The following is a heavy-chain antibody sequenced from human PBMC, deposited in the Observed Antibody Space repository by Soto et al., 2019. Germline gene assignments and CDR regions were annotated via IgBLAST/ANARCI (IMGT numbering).Heavy chain of an antibody. J-gene: IGHJ4*02. CDR1: GGSISSSSYY. CDR3: ARHAVHSSGFTEY. Sequence: PSETRSLTCTVSGGSISSSSYYWGWIRQPPGKGLEWIGSIYYSGSTYYNPSLKSRVTISVDTSKNQFSLKLSSVTAADTAVYYCARHAVHSSGFTEYWGQGTLVTVSS. V-gene: IGHV4-39*01. CDR2: IYYSGST. D-gene: IGHD6-19*01.